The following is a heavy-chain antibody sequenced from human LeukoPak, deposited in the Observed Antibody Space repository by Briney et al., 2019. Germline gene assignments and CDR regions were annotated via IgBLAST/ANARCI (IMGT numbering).Heavy chain of an antibody. V-gene: IGHV3-23*01. CDR1: GFTFSSYA. D-gene: IGHD1-26*01. CDR2: ISGSGGST. CDR3: AKGPRGSYYADY. J-gene: IGHJ4*02. Sequence: GGSLRPSCAASGFTFSSYAMSWVRQAPGKGLEWVSAISGSGGSTYYADSVKGRFTTSRDNSKNTLYLQMNSLRAEDTAVYYCAKGPRGSYYADYWGQGTLVTVSS.